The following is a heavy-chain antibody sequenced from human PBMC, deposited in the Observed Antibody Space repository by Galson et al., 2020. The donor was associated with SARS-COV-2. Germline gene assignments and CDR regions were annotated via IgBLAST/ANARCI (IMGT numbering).Heavy chain of an antibody. CDR1: GFTFSDYS. V-gene: IGHV3-21*05. D-gene: IGHD6-19*01. Sequence: GESLKLSCVASGFTFSDYSMNWVRQAPGKGLEWVSYIDGSSSHKLYADSVRGRFTISRDNAKNSVYLQMNSLRAEDTAVYYCTRNVAVAECACDIWGQGTMVTVSS. J-gene: IGHJ3*02. CDR3: TRNVAVAECACDI. CDR2: IDGSSSHK.